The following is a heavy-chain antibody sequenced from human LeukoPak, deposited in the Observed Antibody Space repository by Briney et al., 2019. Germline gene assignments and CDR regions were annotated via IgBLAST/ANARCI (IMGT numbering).Heavy chain of an antibody. Sequence: PSETLSLTCTVSGGSISGSSYYWGWIRQPPGKGLEWIGSIYYSGSTYYNPSLKSRVTISVDTSKNQFSLKLSSVTAADTAVYYCYALPYYYYMDVWGKGTTVTVSS. V-gene: IGHV4-39*01. D-gene: IGHD2-2*01. CDR2: IYYSGST. CDR3: YALPYYYYMDV. J-gene: IGHJ6*03. CDR1: GGSISGSSYY.